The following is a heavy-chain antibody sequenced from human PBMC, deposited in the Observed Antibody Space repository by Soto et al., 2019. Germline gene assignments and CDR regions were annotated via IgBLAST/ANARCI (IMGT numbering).Heavy chain of an antibody. V-gene: IGHV3-20*04. CDR2: INWNSGSR. J-gene: IGHJ4*02. CDR3: ARAIRCYDHYFDT. Sequence: EVQLMESGGGVVRPGGSLRLSCTASGFNFDDYGMTWVRQAPGKGLEWVSGINWNSGSRGYADSVKGRFTISRDNLQNLLVPEMNRPPAEDTALFYRARAIRCYDHYFDTWGQGTLVTVSS. D-gene: IGHD5-12*01. CDR1: GFNFDDYG.